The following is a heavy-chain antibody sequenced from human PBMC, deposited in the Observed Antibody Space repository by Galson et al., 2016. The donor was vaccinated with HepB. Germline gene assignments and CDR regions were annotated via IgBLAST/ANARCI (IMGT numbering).Heavy chain of an antibody. J-gene: IGHJ4*02. V-gene: IGHV1-69*13. CDR1: GGTFSSYA. CDR2: IIPIFGTA. Sequence: SVKVSCKASGGTFSSYAISWMRQAPGQGLEWMGGIIPIFGTANYAQKFQGRVTITADESTSTAYMELSSLRSEDTAVYYCAREGDGAYFDYWGQGTLVSVSS. CDR3: AREGDGAYFDY. D-gene: IGHD3-16*01.